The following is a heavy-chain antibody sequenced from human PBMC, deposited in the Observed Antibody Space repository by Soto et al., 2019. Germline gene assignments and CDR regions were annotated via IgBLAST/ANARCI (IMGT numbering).Heavy chain of an antibody. CDR2: LRYDGSSK. CDR1: GFTLSNYG. J-gene: IGHJ6*01. Sequence: QVQLVESGGGVVKPGRSLRLSCAASGFTLSNYGMHWVRQVPGKGLEWVALLRYDGSSKYYADSVKGRFIISRDNSTNTLYVQMNRLSVADTAVYYGARDRIEYYAVDVWRQGNTVTVSS. V-gene: IGHV3-33*01. CDR3: ARDRIEYYAVDV. D-gene: IGHD2-15*01.